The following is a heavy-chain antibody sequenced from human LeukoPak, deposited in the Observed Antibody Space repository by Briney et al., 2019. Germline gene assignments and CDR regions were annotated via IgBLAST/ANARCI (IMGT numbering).Heavy chain of an antibody. CDR1: GFTFSSYA. V-gene: IGHV3-23*01. J-gene: IGHJ4*02. CDR3: AKVRVVFNWNYAYYFDS. D-gene: IGHD1-7*01. CDR2: VSGGGGTT. Sequence: GGSLRLSCAASGFTFSSYAMSWVRQAPGKGLEWVSTVSGGGGTTYYADSVKGRFTISRDNSKNTLYLQMNSLRAEDTAVYYCAKVRVVFNWNYAYYFDSWGQGTLVTVSS.